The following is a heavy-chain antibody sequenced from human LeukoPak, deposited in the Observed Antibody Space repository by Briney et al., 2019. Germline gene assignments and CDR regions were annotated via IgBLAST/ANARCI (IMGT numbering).Heavy chain of an antibody. Sequence: SVKVSCKASGGTFSSYAISWVRQAPGQGLEWMGGIIPIFGTANYAQKFQGRVTITADESTSTAYMELRSLRSDDTAVYYCARDPSDYYGSGSFDYWGQGTLVTVSS. V-gene: IGHV1-69*01. J-gene: IGHJ4*02. CDR1: GGTFSSYA. D-gene: IGHD3-10*01. CDR3: ARDPSDYYGSGSFDY. CDR2: IIPIFGTA.